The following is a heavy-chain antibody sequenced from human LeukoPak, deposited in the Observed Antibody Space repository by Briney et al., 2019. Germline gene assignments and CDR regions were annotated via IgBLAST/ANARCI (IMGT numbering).Heavy chain of an antibody. D-gene: IGHD2-15*01. Sequence: GASVKVSCKASGYTFTNYGISRVRQAPGQGPEWMGWISCYDGNTKYAQRPQGRVTLTTDTSTRIVYMELTSLRSDDTAVYYCARERGGVGFKGDYWGQGTLLTVSP. J-gene: IGHJ4*02. CDR1: GYTFTNYG. V-gene: IGHV1-18*01. CDR3: ARERGGVGFKGDY. CDR2: ISCYDGNT.